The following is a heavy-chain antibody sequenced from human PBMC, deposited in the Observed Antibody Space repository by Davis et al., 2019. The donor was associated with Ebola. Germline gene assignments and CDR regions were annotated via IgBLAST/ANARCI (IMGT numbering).Heavy chain of an antibody. CDR3: ARDEGYYYDNTRWFDP. CDR1: GGTFSSYA. J-gene: IGHJ5*02. V-gene: IGHV1-69*04. D-gene: IGHD3-22*01. Sequence: AASVKVSCKASGGTFSSYAISWVRQAPGQGLEWMGRIIPILGIANYAQKFQGRVTITADKSTSTAYMELSSLRSEDTAVYYCARDEGYYYDNTRWFDPRGQGTLVTVSS. CDR2: IIPILGIA.